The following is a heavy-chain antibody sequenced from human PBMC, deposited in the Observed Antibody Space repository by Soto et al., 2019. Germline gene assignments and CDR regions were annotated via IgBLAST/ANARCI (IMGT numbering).Heavy chain of an antibody. V-gene: IGHV1-69*01. Sequence: QVQLVQSGAEVKKPGSSVKVSCKASGGTFSSYAISWVRQAPGQGLEWMGGIIPIFGTANYAQKFQGRVTITADESTSTAYMELSSLRSEDTAVYYCASGRTRIAAHLHWFDPWGQGTLVTVSS. D-gene: IGHD6-6*01. CDR1: GGTFSSYA. CDR3: ASGRTRIAAHLHWFDP. CDR2: IIPIFGTA. J-gene: IGHJ5*02.